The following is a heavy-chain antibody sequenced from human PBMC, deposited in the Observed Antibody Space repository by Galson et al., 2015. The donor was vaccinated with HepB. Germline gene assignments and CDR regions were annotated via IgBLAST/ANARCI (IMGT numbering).Heavy chain of an antibody. J-gene: IGHJ6*03. CDR2: INWNSGAI. V-gene: IGHV3-9*01. Sequence: SLRLSCAASGFIFADYAMHWVRQAPGKGLEWVASINWNSGAIGYADSVKGRFTISRDNPKNSLYLQMNSLRGEDTALYYCVKEKGFPDPFHYMDVWGKGTTVTVSS. D-gene: IGHD2-21*01. CDR1: GFIFADYA. CDR3: VKEKGFPDPFHYMDV.